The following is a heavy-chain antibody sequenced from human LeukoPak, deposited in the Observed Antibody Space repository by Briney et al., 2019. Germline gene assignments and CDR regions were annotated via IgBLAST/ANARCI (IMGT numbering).Heavy chain of an antibody. CDR3: ASTIFGVVPKGYYYYYMDV. Sequence: SETLSLTCAVSGYSISSGYYWGWIRQPPGKGLEWIGSIYHSGSTYYNPSLKSRVTISVDTSKSQFSLKLSSVTAADTAVYYCASTIFGVVPKGYYYYYMDVWGKGTTVTVSS. D-gene: IGHD3-3*01. V-gene: IGHV4-38-2*01. CDR1: GYSISSGYY. CDR2: IYHSGST. J-gene: IGHJ6*03.